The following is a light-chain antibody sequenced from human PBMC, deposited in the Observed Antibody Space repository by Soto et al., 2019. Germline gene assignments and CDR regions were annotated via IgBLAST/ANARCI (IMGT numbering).Light chain of an antibody. CDR2: AAS. Sequence: DIQMIQSPSSLSASVGDRVTITCRASQDFSNFVAWYQHRPGKVPKLLIYAASTLQSGVPSRFSGGGSGTDFTLTSSSLQPEDLATYYCQQYYIAPQTFGQGTKVEI. CDR1: QDFSNF. CDR3: QQYYIAPQT. V-gene: IGKV1-27*01. J-gene: IGKJ1*01.